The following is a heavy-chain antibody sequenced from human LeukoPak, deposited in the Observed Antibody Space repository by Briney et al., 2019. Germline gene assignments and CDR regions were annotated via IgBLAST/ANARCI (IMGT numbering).Heavy chain of an antibody. CDR3: ARDADSSSWYRIY. CDR1: GGSIRSHY. Sequence: SETLSLTCTVSGGSIRSHYWSWMRQPAGKGLEWIGRIYTSGSTNYNPSLKSRVTMSVDTSKNQFSLKLSSVTAADTAVYYCARDADSSSWYRIYWGQGTLVTVSS. CDR2: IYTSGST. D-gene: IGHD6-13*01. V-gene: IGHV4-4*07. J-gene: IGHJ4*02.